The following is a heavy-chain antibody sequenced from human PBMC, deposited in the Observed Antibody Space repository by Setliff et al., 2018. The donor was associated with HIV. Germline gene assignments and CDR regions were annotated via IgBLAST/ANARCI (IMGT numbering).Heavy chain of an antibody. CDR3: ATNPEMATINYYYYYMDV. CDR1: GHTFINYY. D-gene: IGHD5-12*01. V-gene: IGHV1-46*01. CDR2: IYSGGGST. J-gene: IGHJ6*03. Sequence: ASVKVSCKAPGHTFINYYIHWVRQAPGQGLEWMGIIYSGGGSTNYAQKFQGRVTITADESTSTVYMELSSLRSEDTAVYYCATNPEMATINYYYYYMDVWGKGTTVTVSS.